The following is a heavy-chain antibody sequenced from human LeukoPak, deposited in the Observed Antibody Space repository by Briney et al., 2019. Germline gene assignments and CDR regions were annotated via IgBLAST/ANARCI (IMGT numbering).Heavy chain of an antibody. Sequence: ASVKVSCKASGYTFTDYYMHWVRQAPGQGLEWMGWINPNSGGTKYAQKFQGRVTLTRDTSISTAYMELARLRSDDTAVYYCATYDCTFFDYWGQGTLVTVSS. V-gene: IGHV1-2*02. J-gene: IGHJ4*02. D-gene: IGHD2-21*02. CDR2: INPNSGGT. CDR1: GYTFTDYY. CDR3: ATYDCTFFDY.